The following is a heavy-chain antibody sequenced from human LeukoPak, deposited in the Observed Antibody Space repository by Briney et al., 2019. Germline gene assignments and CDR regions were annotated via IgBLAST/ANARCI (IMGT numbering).Heavy chain of an antibody. J-gene: IGHJ5*02. V-gene: IGHV3-20*04. D-gene: IGHD6-13*01. CDR2: NHWNGGST. CDR1: GFTFDDYG. Sequence: GSLRLSCVASGFTFDDYGMSLVRQAPGKGMGWVSGNHWNGGSTGYADSVKGRFTISRDNAKNSLYLQMNSLRAEDTAVYYCPRVGIAAAGTYWFDPWGRGTLVTVSS. CDR3: PRVGIAAAGTYWFDP.